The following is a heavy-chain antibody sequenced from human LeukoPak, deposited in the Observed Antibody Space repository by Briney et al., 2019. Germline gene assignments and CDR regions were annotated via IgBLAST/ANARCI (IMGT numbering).Heavy chain of an antibody. CDR1: GNDFSDFY. D-gene: IGHD5/OR15-5a*01. J-gene: IGHJ5*02. CDR2: INPHSRAT. V-gene: IGHV1-2*02. Sequence: ASVKVSCKASGNDFSDFYFNWVRQAPGRGLEWVGWINPHSRATHYAQRFRGRVTMEASTTTAYMELNSLTSDDTAIYYCVTTSVTHTRDPWGQGTLVTVSS. CDR3: VTTSVTHTRDP.